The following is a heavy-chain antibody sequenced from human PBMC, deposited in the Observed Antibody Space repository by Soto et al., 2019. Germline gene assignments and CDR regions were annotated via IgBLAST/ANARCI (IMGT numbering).Heavy chain of an antibody. CDR2: ISGGSSVT. V-gene: IGHV3-23*01. D-gene: IGHD3-10*01. CDR1: GFAFSDYA. Sequence: PGGSLRLSCTASGFAFSDYAMTWVRQAPGKGLEWVSTISGGSSVTYYGDSVKGRFTISRDNAKKTLFLQLNRLSAEDTATYYCAKVLSKNYYYPFDFWGQGTQVTVYS. CDR3: AKVLSKNYYYPFDF. J-gene: IGHJ4*02.